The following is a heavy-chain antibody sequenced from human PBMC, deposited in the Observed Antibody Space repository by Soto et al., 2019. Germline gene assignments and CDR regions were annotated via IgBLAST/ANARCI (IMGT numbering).Heavy chain of an antibody. CDR1: GGSISSSNW. Sequence: SETLSLTCAVSGGSISSSNWWSGVRQPPGKGLEWIGEIYHSGSTNYNPSLKSRVTISVDKSKNQFSLKLSSVTAADTAVYYCARDLSYYGSGSYYNVHGMDVWGQGTTVTVSS. D-gene: IGHD3-10*01. CDR3: ARDLSYYGSGSYYNVHGMDV. CDR2: IYHSGST. V-gene: IGHV4-4*02. J-gene: IGHJ6*02.